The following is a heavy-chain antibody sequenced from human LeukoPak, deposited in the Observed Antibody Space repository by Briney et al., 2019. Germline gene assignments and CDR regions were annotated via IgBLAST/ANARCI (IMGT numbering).Heavy chain of an antibody. CDR3: GKGSGMNHYHWSDS. V-gene: IGHV3-23*01. Sequence: GGSLRLSCAASEFTFSNYAMNWVRQAPGKGLEWVSGISGGGGSTYYADSVKGRFTISRDNSKNTLYLQMDSLRAEDASLFYCGKGSGMNHYHWSDSWVQGTLVTVSS. CDR1: EFTFSNYA. CDR2: ISGGGGST. J-gene: IGHJ5*01. D-gene: IGHD1-14*01.